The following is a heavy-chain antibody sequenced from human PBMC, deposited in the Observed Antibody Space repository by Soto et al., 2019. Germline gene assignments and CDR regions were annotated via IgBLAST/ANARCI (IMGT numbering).Heavy chain of an antibody. J-gene: IGHJ6*02. CDR1: GGSISSSSYY. Sequence: PSETLSLTCTVSGGSISSSSYYWGWIRQPPGKGLEWIGSIYYSGSTYYNPSLKSRVTISVDTSKNQFSLKLSSVTAADTAVYYCARQDEHQLLGGYYYYYYGMDVWGQGTTVTVSS. CDR3: ARQDEHQLLGGYYYYYYGMDV. CDR2: IYYSGST. V-gene: IGHV4-39*01. D-gene: IGHD2-2*01.